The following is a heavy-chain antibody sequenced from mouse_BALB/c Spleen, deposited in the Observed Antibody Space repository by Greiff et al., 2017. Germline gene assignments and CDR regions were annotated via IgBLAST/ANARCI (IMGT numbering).Heavy chain of an antibody. CDR3: ARSYGKSYYFDY. Sequence: VKLQQSGAELVRPGVSVKISCKGSGYTFTDYAMHWVKQSHAKSLEWIGVISTYYGDASYNQKFKGKATMTVDKSSSTAYMELARLTSEDSAIYYCARSYGKSYYFDYWGQGTTLTVSS. J-gene: IGHJ2*01. V-gene: IGHV1S137*01. CDR2: ISTYYGDA. D-gene: IGHD2-10*02. CDR1: GYTFTDYA.